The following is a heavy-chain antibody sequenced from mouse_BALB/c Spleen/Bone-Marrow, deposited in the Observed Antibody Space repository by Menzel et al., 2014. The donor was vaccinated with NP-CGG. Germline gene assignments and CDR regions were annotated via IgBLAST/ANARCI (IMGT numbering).Heavy chain of an antibody. J-gene: IGHJ3*01. Sequence: VQGVESGPELMKPGASVKISCKATGYTFSSYWIEWVKQRPGHGLEWIGEILPGSGNTHYNEKFKGKATFTADTSSNTACMQLSSLTSEDSAVYYCTRQGFACWGQGTLVTVSA. CDR3: TRQGFAC. CDR1: GYTFSSYW. CDR2: ILPGSGNT. V-gene: IGHV1-9*01.